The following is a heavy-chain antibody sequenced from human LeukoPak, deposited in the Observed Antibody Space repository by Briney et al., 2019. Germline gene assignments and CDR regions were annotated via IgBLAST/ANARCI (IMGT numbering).Heavy chain of an antibody. D-gene: IGHD2-2*01. J-gene: IGHJ3*02. CDR3: ATTVGYCSSTSCYDPFDI. Sequence: GGSLRLSCAASGFTFDDYGMSWVRQAPGKGLEWVSGINWNGGSTGYADSVKGRFTISRDNAKNSLYLQMNSLRAEDTVLYYCATTVGYCSSTSCYDPFDIWGQGTMVTVSS. CDR1: GFTFDDYG. V-gene: IGHV3-20*04. CDR2: INWNGGST.